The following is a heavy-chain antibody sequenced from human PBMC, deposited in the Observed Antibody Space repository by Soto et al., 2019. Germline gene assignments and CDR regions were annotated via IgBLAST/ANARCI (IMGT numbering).Heavy chain of an antibody. Sequence: QVDLVESGGGVVQPGRSLRLSCAASGFSFGSYVMNWVRQAPGKGLECVAVISYDGDKTYYADSVKGRFTISRDNSNSTLYLQMNSPRAEDTAIYYCARGAGATDYFDYWGQGARVTVSS. J-gene: IGHJ4*02. D-gene: IGHD1-26*01. CDR1: GFSFGSYV. CDR3: ARGAGATDYFDY. V-gene: IGHV3-33*05. CDR2: ISYDGDKT.